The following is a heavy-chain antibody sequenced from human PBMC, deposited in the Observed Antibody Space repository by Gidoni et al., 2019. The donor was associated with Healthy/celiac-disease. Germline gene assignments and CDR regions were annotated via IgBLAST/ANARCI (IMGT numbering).Heavy chain of an antibody. D-gene: IGHD5-18*01. CDR2: IIPIVGTA. CDR1: GGTFSSYA. J-gene: IGHJ6*03. Sequence: QVQLVQSGAEVKKPGSSVKVSCKASGGTFSSYAISWVRQAPGQGLEWMGGIIPIVGTANYAQKFQGRVTITADKSTSTAYMELSSLRSEDTAVYYCARGSWIQLWSKYYYYYYMDVWGKGTTVTVSS. V-gene: IGHV1-69*06. CDR3: ARGSWIQLWSKYYYYYYMDV.